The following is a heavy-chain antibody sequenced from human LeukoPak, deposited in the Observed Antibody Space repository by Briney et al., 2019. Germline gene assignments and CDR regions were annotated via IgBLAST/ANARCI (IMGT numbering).Heavy chain of an antibody. J-gene: IGHJ3*02. CDR3: ARPTVPYYYDSSGYYYDTWGPSAFDI. D-gene: IGHD3-22*01. Sequence: ASVKVSCKASGYTFGSYSISWVRQAPGQGLEWMGWISAYNGNTNYAQKLQGRVTMTTDTSTSTAYMELRSLRSDDTAVYYCARPTVPYYYDSSGYYYDTWGPSAFDIWGQGTMVTVSS. CDR2: ISAYNGNT. V-gene: IGHV1-18*04. CDR1: GYTFGSYS.